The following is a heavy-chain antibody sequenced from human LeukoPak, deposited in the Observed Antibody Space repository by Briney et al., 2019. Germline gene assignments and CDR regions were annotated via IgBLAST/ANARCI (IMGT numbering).Heavy chain of an antibody. CDR3: ARDNSVGDNAWWFDP. V-gene: IGHV1-46*01. Sequence: GASVKVSCKASGYTFTSYYMHWVRQAPGQELEWMGLINPTGGSTGYAQKFQGRVTMTRDMSTSTDYMELSSLRSEDTAIYYCARDNSVGDNAWWFDPWGQGTLVTVSS. CDR2: INPTGGST. CDR1: GYTFTSYY. D-gene: IGHD1-26*01. J-gene: IGHJ5*02.